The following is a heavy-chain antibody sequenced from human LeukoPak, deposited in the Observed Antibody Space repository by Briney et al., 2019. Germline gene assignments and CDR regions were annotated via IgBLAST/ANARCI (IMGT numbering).Heavy chain of an antibody. J-gene: IGHJ4*02. CDR1: GYSISSGYY. V-gene: IGHV4-38-2*02. D-gene: IGHD2-8*01. Sequence: NPSETLSLTCTVSGYSISSGYYWGWIRQPPGKGLEWIGSIYHSGSTYYNPSLKSRVTISVDTSKNQFSLKLSSVTAADTAVYYCATTNGVYWGQGALVTVSS. CDR3: ATTNGVY. CDR2: IYHSGST.